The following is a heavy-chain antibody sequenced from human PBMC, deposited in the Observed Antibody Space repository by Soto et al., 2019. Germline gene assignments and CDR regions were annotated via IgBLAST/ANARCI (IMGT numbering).Heavy chain of an antibody. Sequence: QVQLVQSGAEVKKPGASVKVSCKASGYTFTTYVMHWVRQAPGQRLEWMGWINAGNDNTKYSQKFQGRVTITRDTSASTVYMELSSLSSEDTAVYYCARVGQYYYGMYVWGQGTTVTVPS. CDR3: ARVGQYYYGMYV. J-gene: IGHJ6*02. CDR1: GYTFTTYV. V-gene: IGHV1-3*01. D-gene: IGHD3-3*01. CDR2: INAGNDNT.